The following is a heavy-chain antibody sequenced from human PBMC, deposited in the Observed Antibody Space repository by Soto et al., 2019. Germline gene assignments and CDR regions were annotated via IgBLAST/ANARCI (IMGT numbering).Heavy chain of an antibody. CDR2: ISYDGSNK. D-gene: IGHD3-22*01. Sequence: QVQLVESGGGVVQPGRSLRLSCAASGFTFSSYAMHWVRQAPGKGLEWVAVISYDGSNKYYADSVMGRFTISRDNSKNTLYLQMNSLRAEDTAVYYCARVDGYYYDSSGSPRGAFDIWGQGTMVTVSS. CDR1: GFTFSSYA. J-gene: IGHJ3*02. CDR3: ARVDGYYYDSSGSPRGAFDI. V-gene: IGHV3-30-3*01.